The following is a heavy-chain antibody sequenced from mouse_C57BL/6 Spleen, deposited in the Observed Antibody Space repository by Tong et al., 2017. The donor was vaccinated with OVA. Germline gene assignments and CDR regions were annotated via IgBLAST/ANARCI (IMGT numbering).Heavy chain of an antibody. CDR3: ARENWDVHFDV. V-gene: IGHV5-4*01. Sequence: EVQLQESGGGLVKPGGSLKLSCAASGFTFSSYAMSWVRQTPEKRLEWVATISDGGSYTYYPDNVKGRFTISRDNAKNNLYLQMSQLKSEETAMYYCARENWDVHFDVWGTGTTVTVSS. J-gene: IGHJ1*03. D-gene: IGHD4-1*01. CDR2: ISDGGSYT. CDR1: GFTFSSYA.